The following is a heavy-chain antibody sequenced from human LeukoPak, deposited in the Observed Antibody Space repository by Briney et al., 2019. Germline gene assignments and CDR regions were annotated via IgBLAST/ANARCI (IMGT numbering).Heavy chain of an antibody. D-gene: IGHD3-22*01. CDR3: AKVLLYSSGYFEYFQH. V-gene: IGHV3-23*01. J-gene: IGHJ1*01. CDR1: GFTFSSYA. Sequence: PGGSLRLSCAASGFTFSSYAMSWVRQAPGKGLEWVSAISGSGGSTYYADSVKGRFTISRDNSKNTLYLQMNSLRAEDTAVYYCAKVLLYSSGYFEYFQHWGQGTLVTVSS. CDR2: ISGSGGST.